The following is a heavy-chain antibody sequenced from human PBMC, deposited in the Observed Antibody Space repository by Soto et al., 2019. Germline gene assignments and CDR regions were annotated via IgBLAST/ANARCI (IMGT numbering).Heavy chain of an antibody. J-gene: IGHJ4*02. CDR3: ARGGGLNTRWYEGGFDS. Sequence: SETLSLTCGVSGGSFSRGYWWTWVRQPPGKGLEWIGEIYDSGTTNYSPSLNSRVTISVDKSKNQFSLKLRSVSAADTALYYCARGGGLNTRWYEGGFDSWGQGTPVTVSS. CDR1: GGSFSRGYW. V-gene: IGHV4-4*02. D-gene: IGHD6-13*01. CDR2: IYDSGTT.